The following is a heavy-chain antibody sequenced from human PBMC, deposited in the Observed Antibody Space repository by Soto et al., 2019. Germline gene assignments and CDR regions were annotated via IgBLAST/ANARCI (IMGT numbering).Heavy chain of an antibody. CDR2: IYYSGNA. Sequence: SETLSLTCTVSGGSITSRSYYWGWIRQPPGKGLEWIGSIYYSGNAYYNPSLKSRVAVSVDTSKNQFSLKVTSVTTTNKTLKNCARHKATSSRYLLPAFGGRVTLVTV. V-gene: IGHV4-39*01. CDR3: ARHKATSSRYLLPAF. CDR1: GGSITSRSYY. D-gene: IGHD6-13*01. J-gene: IGHJ4*02.